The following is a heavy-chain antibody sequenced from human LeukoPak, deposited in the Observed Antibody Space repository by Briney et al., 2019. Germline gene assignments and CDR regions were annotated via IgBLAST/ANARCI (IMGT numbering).Heavy chain of an antibody. CDR2: IYHSGST. D-gene: IGHD4-23*01. Sequence: SETLSLTCTVSGYSISSGYYWGWIRQPPGKGLEWIGSIYHSGSTYYNPSLKSRVTISVDTSKNQFSLKLSSVTAADTAVYYCARDDGGNSVDYWGQGTLVTVSS. CDR3: ARDDGGNSVDY. V-gene: IGHV4-38-2*02. CDR1: GYSISSGYY. J-gene: IGHJ4*02.